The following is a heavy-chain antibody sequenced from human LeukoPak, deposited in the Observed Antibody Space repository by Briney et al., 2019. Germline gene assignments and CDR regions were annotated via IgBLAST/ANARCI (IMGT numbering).Heavy chain of an antibody. V-gene: IGHV3-30*02. CDR3: AKDATWFGESHLDY. D-gene: IGHD3-10*01. CDR2: IQYDGSKK. Sequence: GGSLRLSCVASGFTFSSNGMHWVRQAPGKGLEWVTFIQYDGSKKYYADSVKGRFTISRDNSKNTLYLQMNSLRAEDTAVYYCAKDATWFGESHLDYWGQGTLVTVSS. J-gene: IGHJ4*02. CDR1: GFTFSSNG.